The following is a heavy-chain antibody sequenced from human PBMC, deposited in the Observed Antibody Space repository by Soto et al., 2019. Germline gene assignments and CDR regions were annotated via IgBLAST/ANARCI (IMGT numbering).Heavy chain of an antibody. CDR3: ARDVGRHSGGLDY. D-gene: IGHD1-26*01. CDR2: IIPIFGTA. CDR1: GGTCSSYS. J-gene: IGHJ4*02. V-gene: IGHV1-69*01. Sequence: QVQLVHSGAEVKKPGSSVKVSCKASGGTCSSYSINWVRQAPGKGLEWMGEIIPIFGTANYAQKFQGRVTITAFESKSTGALELSSLISDDTAVYYCARDVGRHSGGLDYWGQGTLVTVSS.